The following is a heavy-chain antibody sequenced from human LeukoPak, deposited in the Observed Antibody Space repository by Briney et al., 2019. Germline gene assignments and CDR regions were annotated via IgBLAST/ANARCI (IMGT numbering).Heavy chain of an antibody. CDR2: INPNSGGT. CDR3: ARCPSGYDDFDI. CDR1: GYTFTGYY. D-gene: IGHD1-26*01. Sequence: ASVKVSCKASGYTFTGYYMHWVRQAPGQGLEWMGWINPNSGGTNYAQKFQGRVTMTRDTSISTVYMELSRLRSDDTAVYYCARCPSGYDDFDIWGQGTMVTVSS. J-gene: IGHJ3*02. V-gene: IGHV1-2*02.